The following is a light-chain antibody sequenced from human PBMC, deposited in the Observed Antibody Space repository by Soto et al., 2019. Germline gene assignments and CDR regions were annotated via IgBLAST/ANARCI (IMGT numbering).Light chain of an antibody. CDR3: QSYDSSLSVLV. CDR1: SSNIGAGYD. CDR2: GNS. J-gene: IGLJ2*01. V-gene: IGLV1-40*01. Sequence: QSVLTQPPSVSGAPGQRVTISCTGSSSNIGAGYDVHWYQQLPGTAPKLLIYGNSNRTSGVPDRFAGSKSGTAASLAITGLQAEDEADYYCQSYDSSLSVLVFGGGTQLTVL.